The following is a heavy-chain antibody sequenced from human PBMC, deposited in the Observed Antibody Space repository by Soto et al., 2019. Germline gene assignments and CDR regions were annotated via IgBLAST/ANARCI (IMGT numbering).Heavy chain of an antibody. V-gene: IGHV3-23*01. CDR3: AKAGPGTETHWTDDY. J-gene: IGHJ4*02. CDR2: IRGSGDSPFYATT. CDR1: GFTFSNYG. D-gene: IGHD3-3*01. Sequence: EVQLLESGGGLVQPGGSLRLSCAASGFTFSNYGMSWFRQAPGKGLEWVAAIRGSGDSPFYATTYCADSMKGRFTISRDNSKNTLSLQINSLRVEDTAGYYCAKAGPGTETHWTDDYWGQGTLVIVSS.